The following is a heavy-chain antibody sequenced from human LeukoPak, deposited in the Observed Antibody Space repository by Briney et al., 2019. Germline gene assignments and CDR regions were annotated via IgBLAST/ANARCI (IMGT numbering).Heavy chain of an antibody. D-gene: IGHD3-22*01. V-gene: IGHV3-30*18. Sequence: GRSLRLSCAASGFTFSSYGMHWVRQAPGKGLEWVAVISYDGSNKYYADSVKGRFTISRDNSKNTLYLQMNSLRAEDTAVYYCAKVYYDSGAHRWLDPWGQGTLVTVSS. CDR1: GFTFSSYG. CDR3: AKVYYDSGAHRWLDP. J-gene: IGHJ5*02. CDR2: ISYDGSNK.